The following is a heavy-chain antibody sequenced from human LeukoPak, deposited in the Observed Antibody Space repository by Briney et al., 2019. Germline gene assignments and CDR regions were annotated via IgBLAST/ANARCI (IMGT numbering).Heavy chain of an antibody. CDR1: GGSISSSGYY. D-gene: IGHD1-7*01. CDR2: IYYSGRT. J-gene: IGHJ4*02. CDR3: ARHSYNWNYRYYFDY. V-gene: IGHV4-39*01. Sequence: SETLSLTCTVSGGSISSSGYYWGWIRQPPGKGLEWIGSIYYSGRTYYNPSLKSRVTISVDTSKNQFSLKLYSVTATDTAVYYCARHSYNWNYRYYFDYWGQGTLVTVSS.